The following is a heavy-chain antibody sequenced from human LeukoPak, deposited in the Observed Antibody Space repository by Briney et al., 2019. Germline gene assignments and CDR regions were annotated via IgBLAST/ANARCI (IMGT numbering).Heavy chain of an antibody. CDR1: GYTFTGYY. D-gene: IGHD1-26*01. J-gene: IGHJ4*02. CDR3: ARTYSGSLRGDY. V-gene: IGHV1-2*02. Sequence: GASVKVSCKASGYTFTGYYMHWVRQAPGQGLEWMGWINPNSGGTDYAQKFQGRVTMTRDTSINTAYMDLSSLRSDDTAVYYCARTYSGSLRGDYWGQGTLVTVSS. CDR2: INPNSGGT.